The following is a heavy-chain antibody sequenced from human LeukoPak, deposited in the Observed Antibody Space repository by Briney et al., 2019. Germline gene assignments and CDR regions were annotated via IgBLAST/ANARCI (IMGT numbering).Heavy chain of an antibody. Sequence: SETLSLTCTVSGGSISSYYWSWIRQPPGKGLEWIGYIYYSGSTNYNPSLKSRVTISVDTSKNQFSLKLSSVTAADTAVYYCAAHVDTAMRIDYWGQGTLVTVSS. J-gene: IGHJ4*02. D-gene: IGHD5-18*01. CDR2: IYYSGST. V-gene: IGHV4-59*01. CDR1: GGSISSYY. CDR3: AAHVDTAMRIDY.